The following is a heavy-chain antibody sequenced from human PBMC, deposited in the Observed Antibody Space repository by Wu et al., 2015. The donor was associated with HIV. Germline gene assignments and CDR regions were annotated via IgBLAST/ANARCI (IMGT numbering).Heavy chain of an antibody. CDR1: GYTLTELS. CDR3: ATAVRKDYYDSSGYAEPLRY. J-gene: IGHJ4*02. CDR2: FDPEDGET. V-gene: IGHV1-24*01. D-gene: IGHD3-22*01. Sequence: QVQLVQSGAEVKKPGASVKVSCKVSGYTLTELSMHWVRQAPGKGLEWMGGFDPEDGETIYAQKFQGRVTMTEDTSTDTAYMELSSLRSEDTAVYYCATAVRKDYYDSSGYAEPLRYWGQGTLVTVSS.